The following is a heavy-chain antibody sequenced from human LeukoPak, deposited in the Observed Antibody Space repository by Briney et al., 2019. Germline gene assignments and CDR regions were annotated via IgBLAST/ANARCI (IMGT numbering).Heavy chain of an antibody. CDR2: IYYSGST. D-gene: IGHD3-22*01. J-gene: IGHJ4*02. CDR3: ARDGSPDSSGYYHFDY. V-gene: IGHV4-31*03. Sequence: PSETLSLTCTVSGGSISSGGYYWSWIRQHPGKGLEWIGYIYYSGSTYYNPSLKSRVTISVDTSKNQFSLKLSSVTAADTAVYYCARDGSPDSSGYYHFDYWGQGTLVTVSS. CDR1: GGSISSGGYY.